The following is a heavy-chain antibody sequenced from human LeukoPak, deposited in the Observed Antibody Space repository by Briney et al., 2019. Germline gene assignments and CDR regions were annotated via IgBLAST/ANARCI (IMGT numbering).Heavy chain of an antibody. D-gene: IGHD6-6*01. CDR1: GGSISGYY. V-gene: IGHV4-59*01. Sequence: PSETLSLTCTVSGGSISGYYWSWIRQPPGKGLEWFGFIYYSGSTNYNPSLKSRVTISVDTSKNQFTLKLSSVTAADTAVYYCARAPSIAARGADYWGQGTLVTVSS. J-gene: IGHJ4*02. CDR2: IYYSGST. CDR3: ARAPSIAARGADY.